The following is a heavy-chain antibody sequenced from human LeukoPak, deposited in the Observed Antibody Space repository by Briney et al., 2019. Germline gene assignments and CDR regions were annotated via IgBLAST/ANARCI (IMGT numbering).Heavy chain of an antibody. CDR3: ARNPLYGSGSYLYY. CDR1: GYTFTSYG. J-gene: IGHJ4*02. D-gene: IGHD3-10*01. Sequence: ASVKVSCKASGYTFTSYGISWVRQAPGQGLEWMGWISAYNGNTNYAQKLQGRVTMTTDTSTSTAYMELSSLRSEDTAVYYCARNPLYGSGSYLYYWGQGTLVTVSS. V-gene: IGHV1-18*01. CDR2: ISAYNGNT.